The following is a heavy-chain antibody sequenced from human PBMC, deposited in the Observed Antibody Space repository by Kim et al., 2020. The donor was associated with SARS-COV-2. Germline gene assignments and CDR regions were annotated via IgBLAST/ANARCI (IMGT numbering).Heavy chain of an antibody. CDR2: DAK. V-gene: IGHV2-5*01. Sequence: DAKRASPSLKGRLTITKDTSKNPVVLTMTNMDPVDTATYYCAHRGLGFDYWGQGTLVTVSS. J-gene: IGHJ4*02. CDR3: AHRGLGFDY.